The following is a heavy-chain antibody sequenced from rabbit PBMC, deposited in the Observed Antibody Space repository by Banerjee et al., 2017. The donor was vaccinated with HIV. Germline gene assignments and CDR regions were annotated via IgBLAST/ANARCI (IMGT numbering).Heavy chain of an antibody. CDR2: IDPLFGGT. J-gene: IGHJ4*01. V-gene: IGHV1S47*01. D-gene: IGHD4-1*01. CDR1: GFDFSTYG. Sequence: QEQLVESGGGLVQPGGSLKLSCKASGFDFSTYGVSWVRQAPGKGLEWIGYIDPLFGGTYYASWVNGRVTISSHNAQNTLYLQLNSLTAADTATYFCVRDYYTSGWGPLGLWGQGTLVTVS. CDR3: VRDYYTSGWGPLGL.